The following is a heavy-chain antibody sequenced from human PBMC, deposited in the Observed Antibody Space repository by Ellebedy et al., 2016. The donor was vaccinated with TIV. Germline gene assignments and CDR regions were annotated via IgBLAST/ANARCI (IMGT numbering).Heavy chain of an antibody. CDR3: ARLMEVAAVVDYYGMDV. J-gene: IGHJ6*02. D-gene: IGHD2-15*01. CDR1: GFTFRDYV. V-gene: IGHV3-30-3*01. CDR2: ISFAGNHK. Sequence: GGSLRLSXAASGFTFRDYVMHWVRQAPGRGLEWVAAISFAGNHKHYADAVQGRFTISRDNSKNTLYLQMNSLTSEDTAVYYCARLMEVAAVVDYYGMDVWGQGTTVTVSS.